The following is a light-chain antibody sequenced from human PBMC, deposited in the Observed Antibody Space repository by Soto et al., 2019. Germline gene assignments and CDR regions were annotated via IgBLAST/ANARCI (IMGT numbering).Light chain of an antibody. CDR1: SIGSKS. V-gene: IGLV3-21*02. J-gene: IGLJ1*01. CDR3: QVWDTRSEHYV. Sequence: SYELTQSPSVSVAPGQTVTITCGGSSIGSKSVHWYQQKPGQAPVLVVYDDSDRRSGIPERFSGSNSGNTATLTITRVEAGDEADYHCQVWDTRSEHYVFGPGTKVHRP. CDR2: DDS.